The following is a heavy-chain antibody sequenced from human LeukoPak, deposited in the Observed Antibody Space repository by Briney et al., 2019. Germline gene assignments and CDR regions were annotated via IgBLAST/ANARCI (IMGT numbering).Heavy chain of an antibody. CDR3: ARAPISYYYGSGSPPPDV. CDR1: GCTFDDYG. V-gene: IGHV3-20*04. J-gene: IGHJ6*02. CDR2: INWNGGST. D-gene: IGHD3-10*01. Sequence: GGSLRLSCAASGCTFDDYGMSWVRQAPGKGLEWVSGINWNGGSTGYADSVKGRFTISRDNAKNSLYLQMNSLRAEDTALYYCARAPISYYYGSGSPPPDVWGQGTTVTVSS.